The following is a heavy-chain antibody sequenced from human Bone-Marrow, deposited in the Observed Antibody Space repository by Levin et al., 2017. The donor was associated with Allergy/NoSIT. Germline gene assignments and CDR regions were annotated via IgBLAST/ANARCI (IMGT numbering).Heavy chain of an antibody. CDR1: GFSFSSNS. J-gene: IGHJ6*02. Sequence: GGSLRLSCAASGFSFSSNSMTWVRQAPGKGLEWVSTLSHGGTTYYADSVKGRFTISRDNSKSTLYLQMSSLRAEDTAMYYCAKEAWNDDLSYYYGLDVWGQGTTVTVSS. CDR2: LSHGGTT. D-gene: IGHD1-1*01. V-gene: IGHV3-23*01. CDR3: AKEAWNDDLSYYYGLDV.